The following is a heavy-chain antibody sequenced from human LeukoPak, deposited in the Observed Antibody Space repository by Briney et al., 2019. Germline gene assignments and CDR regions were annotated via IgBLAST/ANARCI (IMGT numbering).Heavy chain of an antibody. D-gene: IGHD6-13*01. J-gene: IGHJ4*02. CDR1: GYTFTGYY. CDR2: IIPIFGTA. Sequence: GASVKVSCKASGYTFTGYYMHWVRQAPGQGLEWMGGIIPIFGTANYAQKFQGRVTITADESTSTAYMELSSLRSEDTAVYYCASPGYSSSAPDYWGQGTLVTVSS. CDR3: ASPGYSSSAPDY. V-gene: IGHV1-69*13.